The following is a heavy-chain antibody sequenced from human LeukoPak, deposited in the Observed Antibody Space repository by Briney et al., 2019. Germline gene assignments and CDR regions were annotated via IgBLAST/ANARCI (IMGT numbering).Heavy chain of an antibody. D-gene: IGHD6-19*01. V-gene: IGHV3-49*03. CDR2: ISGGTT. Sequence: GGSLRLSCTASGFTFGDYLMSWFREAPGKGLEWIGFISGGTTEYAASVKGRFTISRDDSTSIASLQMNSLTTEDTAVYHCSRGSGWLSVYWGQGTLVTVSS. CDR1: GFTFGDYL. J-gene: IGHJ4*02. CDR3: SRGSGWLSVY.